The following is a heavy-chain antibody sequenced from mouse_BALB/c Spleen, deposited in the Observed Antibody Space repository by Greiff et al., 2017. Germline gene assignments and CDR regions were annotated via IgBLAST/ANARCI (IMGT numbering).Heavy chain of an antibody. D-gene: IGHD2-2*01. CDR1: GYSFTDYV. V-gene: IGHV1-39*01. Sequence: VQLQQPGPELVKPGASVKISCKASGYSFTDYVMLWVKQSHGKGLEWIGNINPYYGSTSYNLKFKGKATVTVDKSSCTAYMQLNSLTSEDSAVYYCARPSYGYDDYDAMDDRGQGTSVTVSS. J-gene: IGHJ4*01. CDR3: ARPSYGYDDYDAMDD. CDR2: INPYYGST.